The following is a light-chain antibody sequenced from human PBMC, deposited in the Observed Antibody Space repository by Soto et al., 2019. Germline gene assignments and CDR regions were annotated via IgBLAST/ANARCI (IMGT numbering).Light chain of an antibody. CDR1: QSVSSS. CDR3: QVRTNWSIA. Sequence: EIVMTQSPATLSVSPGERATLSCRASQSVSSSLAWYRQKPGQAPRLLIYAASTRATGIPARFSGSGSGTEFTLTINNLEPEDFAVYYCQVRTNWSIAFGRGTRLEIK. V-gene: IGKV3-15*01. CDR2: AAS. J-gene: IGKJ5*01.